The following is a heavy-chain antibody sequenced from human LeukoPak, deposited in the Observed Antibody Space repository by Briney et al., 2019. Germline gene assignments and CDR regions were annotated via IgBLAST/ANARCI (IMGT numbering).Heavy chain of an antibody. D-gene: IGHD6-19*01. CDR1: GFTFSSYG. CDR2: ISYDGSNK. CDR3: AKDSGGSGWYYFDY. J-gene: IGHJ4*02. V-gene: IGHV3-30*18. Sequence: GGSLRLSCAASGFTFSSYGMHWVRQAPGKGLEWVAVISYDGSNKYYADSVKGRFTISRDNSKNTLYLQMNSLRAEDTAVYYCAKDSGGSGWYYFDYWGQGTLVTVSS.